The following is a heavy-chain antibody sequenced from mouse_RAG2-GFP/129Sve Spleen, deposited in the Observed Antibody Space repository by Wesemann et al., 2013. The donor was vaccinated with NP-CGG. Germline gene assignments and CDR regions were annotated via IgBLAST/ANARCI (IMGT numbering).Heavy chain of an antibody. V-gene: IGHV3-2*02. Sequence: DVRLQESGPGLVKPSQSLSLTCTVTGYSITSDYAWNWIRQFPGNKLEWMGYISYSGSTSYNPSLKSRISITRDTSKNQFFLQLNSVTTEDTATYYCAYGNYYFDYWGQGTTLTVSS. CDR2: ISYSGST. CDR1: GYSITSDYA. CDR3: AYGNYYFDY. J-gene: IGHJ2*01. D-gene: IGHD2-1*01.